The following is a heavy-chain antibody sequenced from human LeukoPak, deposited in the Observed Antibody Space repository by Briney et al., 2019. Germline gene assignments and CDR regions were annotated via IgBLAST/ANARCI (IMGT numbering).Heavy chain of an antibody. CDR1: GFNFKCFG. V-gene: IGHV3-33*08. CDR2: IWYDGSNK. Sequence: GSLRLSFAASGFNFKCFGIHWVRQAPGQGLEWVAVIWYDGSNKYHADSVKGRFTISRDNSKNTLYLQMNSLRAEDTAVYYCARDQNYGMDVWGQGTTVTVSS. CDR3: ARDQNYGMDV. J-gene: IGHJ6*02.